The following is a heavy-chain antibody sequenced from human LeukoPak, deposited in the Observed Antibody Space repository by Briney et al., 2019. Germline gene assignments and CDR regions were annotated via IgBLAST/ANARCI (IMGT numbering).Heavy chain of an antibody. Sequence: GGSLRLSCAASGFTSSSYAMSWVRQAPGKGLEWVSAISGSGGSTYYADSVKGRFTISRDNSKNRLYLQMNSLRAEDTAVYYCAKGAGGYFRHYYYYYMDVWGKGTTVTVSS. CDR2: ISGSGGST. D-gene: IGHD3-22*01. J-gene: IGHJ6*03. CDR1: GFTSSSYA. V-gene: IGHV3-23*01. CDR3: AKGAGGYFRHYYYYYMDV.